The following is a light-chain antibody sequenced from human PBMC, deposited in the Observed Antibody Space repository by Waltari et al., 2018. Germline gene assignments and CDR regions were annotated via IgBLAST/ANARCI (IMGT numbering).Light chain of an antibody. CDR1: SGSIASHY. Sequence: NFMLTQPHSVSESPGKTVTISCTRSSGSIASHYVQWFQQRPGSAPTTVIYEDYQRPSGVPDWFSGSLDSSSTSASLTISGLKTEDEADYYCQSYDGINWMFGGGTKLTVL. CDR2: EDY. J-gene: IGLJ3*02. CDR3: QSYDGINWM. V-gene: IGLV6-57*03.